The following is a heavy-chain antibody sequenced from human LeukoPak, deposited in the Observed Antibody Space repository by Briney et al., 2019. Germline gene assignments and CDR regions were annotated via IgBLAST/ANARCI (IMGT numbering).Heavy chain of an antibody. CDR2: FDPEDGET. V-gene: IGHV1-24*01. Sequence: ASVKVSCKVSGYTLTELSMHWVPQAPGKGLEWLVGFDPEDGETIYAQKFQGRVTMTEDTSTDTAYMELSSLRSEDTAVYYCATGVQICSGGSCDYWGQGTLVTVSS. J-gene: IGHJ4*02. D-gene: IGHD2-15*01. CDR1: GYTLTELS. CDR3: ATGVQICSGGSCDY.